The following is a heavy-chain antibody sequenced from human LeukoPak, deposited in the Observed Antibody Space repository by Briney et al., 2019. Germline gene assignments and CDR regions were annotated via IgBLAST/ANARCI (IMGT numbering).Heavy chain of an antibody. Sequence: SETLSLTCTVSGGSISSYYWSWIRQPPGKGLEWIGYIYYSGSTNYNPSLKSRVTISVDTSKNQFSLKLSSVTAADTAVYYCASRSFYCSGGSCYPWGQGTLVTVSS. V-gene: IGHV4-59*08. CDR1: GGSISSYY. D-gene: IGHD2-15*01. J-gene: IGHJ5*02. CDR3: ASRSFYCSGGSCYP. CDR2: IYYSGST.